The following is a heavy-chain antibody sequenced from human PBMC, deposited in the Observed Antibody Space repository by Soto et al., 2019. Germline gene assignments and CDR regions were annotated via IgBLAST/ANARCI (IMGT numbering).Heavy chain of an antibody. V-gene: IGHV3-33*01. D-gene: IGHD4-17*01. Sequence: GGSLRLSCAASGFTFSSYGMHWVRQAPGKGLEWVAVIWYDGSNKYYADSVKGRFTISRDNSKNTLYLQMNSLRAEDTAVYYCERGPHCGDHVNRFDPWAQVTLVTVPS. CDR1: GFTFSSYG. CDR2: IWYDGSNK. J-gene: IGHJ5*02. CDR3: ERGPHCGDHVNRFDP.